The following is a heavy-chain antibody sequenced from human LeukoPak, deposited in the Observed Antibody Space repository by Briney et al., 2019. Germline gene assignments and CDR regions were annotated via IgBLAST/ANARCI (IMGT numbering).Heavy chain of an antibody. CDR1: GGTFSSYA. J-gene: IGHJ3*02. D-gene: IGHD3-10*01. V-gene: IGHV1-69*01. CDR2: IIPMIDTV. Sequence: GSSVKVSCKASGGTFSSYAISWVRQAPGQGFEWLGGIIPMIDTVNYAQKVQGRVTITADESTDTAYMELSRLRSEDTAVYYCVRDGYMVRGVDDGFDIWGQGTMVTVSS. CDR3: VRDGYMVRGVDDGFDI.